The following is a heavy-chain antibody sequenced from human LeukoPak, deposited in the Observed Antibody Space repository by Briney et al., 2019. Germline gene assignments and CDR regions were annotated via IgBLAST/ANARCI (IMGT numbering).Heavy chain of an antibody. D-gene: IGHD4-17*01. V-gene: IGHV1-8*01. CDR3: ARGAHDYGDYVSDY. CDR1: GYTFTSYD. CDR2: MNPNSGNT. Sequence: GASVKVSCKASGYTFTSYDINWVRQATGQGLEWMGWMNPNSGNTGYAHKFQGRVTMTRNTSISTAYMELRNLSTEDPAVYYCARGAHDYGDYVSDYWGQGNLVTVSS. J-gene: IGHJ4*02.